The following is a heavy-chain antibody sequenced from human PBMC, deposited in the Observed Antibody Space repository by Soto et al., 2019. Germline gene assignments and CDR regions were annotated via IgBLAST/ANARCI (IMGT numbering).Heavy chain of an antibody. J-gene: IGHJ5*02. CDR1: GGTMNSYY. D-gene: IGHD3-3*01. CDR3: ARGQRFSDWFDP. CDR2: IYMSGST. Sequence: QVHLQASGPGLVKPSETLSLNCTVSGGTMNSYYWTWIRQPAGKGLEWIGRIYMSGSTKYNPSLQSRVTMSLDTSKNKFSLRLTSVTAADTTVYYCARGQRFSDWFDPWGQGTLVTVSS. V-gene: IGHV4-4*07.